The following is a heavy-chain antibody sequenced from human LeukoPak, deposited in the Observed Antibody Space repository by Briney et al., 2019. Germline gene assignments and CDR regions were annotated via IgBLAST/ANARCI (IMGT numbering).Heavy chain of an antibody. Sequence: TGGSLRLSCAASGFTFSNYAMSWVRQAPGKGLEWVSSIDKNDATTNYADSVRGRFTISRDNSKNTLHLQMSSLRAEDTAGYYCAKYNGQLLEQWYYDYWGQGTLVTVSS. D-gene: IGHD1/OR15-1a*01. J-gene: IGHJ4*02. V-gene: IGHV3-23*01. CDR1: GFTFSNYA. CDR3: AKYNGQLLEQWYYDY. CDR2: IDKNDATT.